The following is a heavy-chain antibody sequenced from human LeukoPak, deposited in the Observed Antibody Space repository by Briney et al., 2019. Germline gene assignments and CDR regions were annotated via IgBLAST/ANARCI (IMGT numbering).Heavy chain of an antibody. CDR1: GYTFTSYD. Sequence: GASVKVSCKASGYTFTSYDINWVRQATGQGLEWMGWMNPNSGNTGYAQKFQGRVTITRNTSISTAYMELSSLRSEDTAVYYCASNPYDSSGYYKRYYYYYMDVWGKGTTVTISS. CDR3: ASNPYDSSGYYKRYYYYYMDV. CDR2: MNPNSGNT. J-gene: IGHJ6*03. D-gene: IGHD3-22*01. V-gene: IGHV1-8*03.